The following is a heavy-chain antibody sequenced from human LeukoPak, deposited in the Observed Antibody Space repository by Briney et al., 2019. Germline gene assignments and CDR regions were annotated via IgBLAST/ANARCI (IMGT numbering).Heavy chain of an antibody. CDR1: GFTFSSYG. J-gene: IGHJ4*02. D-gene: IGHD6-13*01. Sequence: GGSLRLSCAASGFTFSSYGMHWVRQAPGKGLEWGAVISYDGSNKYYADSVKGRFTISRDNSKNTLYLQMNSLRAEDTAVYYCAKTRPLDSSSWSHGDYWGQGTLVTVSS. V-gene: IGHV3-30-3*02. CDR3: AKTRPLDSSSWSHGDY. CDR2: ISYDGSNK.